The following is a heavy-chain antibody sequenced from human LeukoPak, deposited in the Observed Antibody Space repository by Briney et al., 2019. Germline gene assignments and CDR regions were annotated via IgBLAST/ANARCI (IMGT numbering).Heavy chain of an antibody. CDR3: ASSVGVWFGEFR. D-gene: IGHD3-10*01. V-gene: IGHV4-59*01. Sequence: SETCPSPALSLVAPSVVTTGAGSGSPQGRDWSGLGIYYSGSTNYNPSLKSRVTISVDTSKNQFSLKLSSVTAADTAVYYCASSVGVWFGEFRWGQGTLVTVSS. J-gene: IGHJ4*02. CDR1: VAPSVVTT. CDR2: YYSGST.